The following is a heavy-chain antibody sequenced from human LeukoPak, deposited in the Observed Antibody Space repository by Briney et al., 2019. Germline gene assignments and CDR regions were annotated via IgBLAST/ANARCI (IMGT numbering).Heavy chain of an antibody. D-gene: IGHD2-2*01. CDR2: IYYSGST. V-gene: IGHV4-30-4*01. CDR1: GGSISSGDYY. CDR3: ARGFVVVPAADGSFDY. J-gene: IGHJ4*02. Sequence: SQTLSLTCTVSGGSISSGDYYWSWIRQPPGKGLEWIGYIYYSGSTYYNPSLKSRVTISVDTSKNQFSLKLSSVTAADTAVYYCARGFVVVPAADGSFDYWGQGTLVTISS.